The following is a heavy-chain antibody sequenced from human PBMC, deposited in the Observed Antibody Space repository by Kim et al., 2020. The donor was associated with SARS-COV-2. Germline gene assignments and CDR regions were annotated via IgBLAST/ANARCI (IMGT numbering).Heavy chain of an antibody. V-gene: IGHV1-18*01. Sequence: ASVKVSCKASGYTFTSYGISWVRQAPGQGLEWMGWISAYNGNTNYAQKLQGRVTMTTDTATSTAYMELRSLRSDDTAVYYCAASQKLRYFDWPPADVWGQGTTVTVSS. J-gene: IGHJ6*02. CDR1: GYTFTSYG. D-gene: IGHD3-9*01. CDR3: AASQKLRYFDWPPADV. CDR2: ISAYNGNT.